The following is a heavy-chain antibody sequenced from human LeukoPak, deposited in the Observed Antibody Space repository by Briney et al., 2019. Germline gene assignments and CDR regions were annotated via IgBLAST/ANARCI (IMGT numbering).Heavy chain of an antibody. V-gene: IGHV1-18*01. J-gene: IGHJ3*02. D-gene: IGHD3-22*01. CDR3: ASLKNSYDSSGYLVTDAFDI. CDR2: ISAYNGNT. CDR1: GYTFTING. Sequence: GASVKVSCKASGYTFTINGISWVRQAPGQGLEWMGWISAYNGNTNYEQKLQGRVTMTTDTSTSTAYMELRSLRSDDTAVYYCASLKNSYDSSGYLVTDAFDIWGQGTMVTVSS.